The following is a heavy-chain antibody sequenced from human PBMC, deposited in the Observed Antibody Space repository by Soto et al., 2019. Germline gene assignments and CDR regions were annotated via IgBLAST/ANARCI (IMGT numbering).Heavy chain of an antibody. CDR2: ISGSGSTI. D-gene: IGHD2-8*01. J-gene: IGHJ1*01. V-gene: IGHV3-48*03. CDR1: GFTFSSHE. CDR3: ARGGVY. Sequence: GGSLRLSCEATGFTFSSHEMNWIRQAPGKRLEWIAKISGSGSTINYADSVKGRFTISRDNVQRTLHLQMDSLRVEDTGVYYCARGGVYWGRGTLVTVSS.